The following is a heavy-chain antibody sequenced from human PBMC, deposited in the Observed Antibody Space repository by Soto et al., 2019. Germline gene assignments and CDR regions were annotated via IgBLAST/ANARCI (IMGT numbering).Heavy chain of an antibody. CDR3: ARHPSDFWFDP. J-gene: IGHJ5*02. CDR1: GGSISSSSYF. D-gene: IGHD2-21*02. CDR2: IYYSGST. Sequence: QLQLQEAGPGLVKPSETLSLTCTVSGGSISSSSYFWGWIRQPPGKGLEWIGSIYYSGSTYYHPSLERPAIVAVDASKNQFSLNLSAVSAADTAVYYGARHPSDFWFDPWGQGTLVTVSS. V-gene: IGHV4-39*01.